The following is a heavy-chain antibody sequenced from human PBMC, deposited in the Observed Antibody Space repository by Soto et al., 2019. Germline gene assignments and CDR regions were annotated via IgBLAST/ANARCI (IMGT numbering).Heavy chain of an antibody. D-gene: IGHD3-3*01. V-gene: IGHV1-18*01. CDR3: ARDISYAFWSGDTDWFDP. CDR1: GYTFTSYG. Sequence: QVHLVQSRAEVRKPGASVRVSCKASGYTFTSYGVSWVRQAPGQGREWMGWSSTYNGNTKYAQKIQDRVIMTTETSKSTAYMELRSLRSDDTAVYYCARDISYAFWSGDTDWFDPWGQGTLVTVSS. CDR2: SSTYNGNT. J-gene: IGHJ5*02.